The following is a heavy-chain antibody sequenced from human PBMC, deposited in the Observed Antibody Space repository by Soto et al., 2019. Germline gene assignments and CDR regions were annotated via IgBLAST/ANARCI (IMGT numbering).Heavy chain of an antibody. D-gene: IGHD3-3*01. Sequence: EVQLLESGGGLVQPGGSLRLSCAASGFTFSGYAMSWVRQAPGKGLEWVSAISGSGGSTYYADSVKGRFTISRDNSKNTLYLQMNSLRAEDTAVYYCAKGDAYYDFWSGYSNWGQGTLVTVSS. CDR1: GFTFSGYA. J-gene: IGHJ4*02. V-gene: IGHV3-23*01. CDR3: AKGDAYYDFWSGYSN. CDR2: ISGSGGST.